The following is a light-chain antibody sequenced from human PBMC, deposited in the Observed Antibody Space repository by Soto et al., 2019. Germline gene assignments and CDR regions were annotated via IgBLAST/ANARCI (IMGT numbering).Light chain of an antibody. J-gene: IGKJ3*01. CDR3: QQSYSTLLT. V-gene: IGKV1-39*01. CDR1: QNISSY. CDR2: AAS. Sequence: DIQMTQSPSSLSASVGDRVTITCRASQNISSYLNWYRQKLGKAPNVLIYAASSLQSGVPSRFSGSGSGTDFTLTISSLQAEDFATYCWQQSYSTLLTFGPGTKVQIK.